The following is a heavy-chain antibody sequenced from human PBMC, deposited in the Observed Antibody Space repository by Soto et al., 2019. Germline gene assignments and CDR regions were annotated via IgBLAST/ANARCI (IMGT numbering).Heavy chain of an antibody. CDR1: GFTFSSYA. Sequence: GGSLRLSCAASGFTFSSYAMSWVRQAPGKGLEWVSAISGSGGSTYYADSVKGRFTISRDNSKNTLYLQMNSLRAEDTAVYYCAKDGIRVVVVVAAAPWGMDVWGQGTTVTVSS. D-gene: IGHD2-15*01. CDR3: AKDGIRVVVVVAAAPWGMDV. V-gene: IGHV3-23*01. J-gene: IGHJ6*02. CDR2: ISGSGGST.